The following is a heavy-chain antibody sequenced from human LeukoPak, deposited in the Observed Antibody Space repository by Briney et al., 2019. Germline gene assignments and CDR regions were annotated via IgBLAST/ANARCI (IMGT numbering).Heavy chain of an antibody. CDR2: IIPIFGTA. CDR1: GCTFSSYA. Sequence: GASVKVSCKASGCTFSSYAISWVRQAPGQGLEWMGGIIPIFGTANYAQKFQGRVTITADESTSTAYMELSSLRSEDTAVYYCARGTKQQLVLVFWGQGTLVTVSS. V-gene: IGHV1-69*13. J-gene: IGHJ4*02. CDR3: ARGTKQQLVLVF. D-gene: IGHD6-13*01.